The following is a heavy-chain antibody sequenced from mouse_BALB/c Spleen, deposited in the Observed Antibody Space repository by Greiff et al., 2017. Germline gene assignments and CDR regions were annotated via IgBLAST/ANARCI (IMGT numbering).Heavy chain of an antibody. V-gene: IGHV1S56*01. J-gene: IGHJ1*01. CDR2: IYPGNVNT. CDR1: GYTFTSYY. CDR3: ARNGNWDWYFDV. Sequence: QVQLQQSGPELVKPGASVRISCKASGYTFTSYYIHWVKQRPGQGLEWIGWIYPGNVNTKYNEKFKGKATLTADKSSSTAYMQLSSLTSEDSAVYFCARNGNWDWYFDVWGAGTTVTVSS. D-gene: IGHD2-1*01.